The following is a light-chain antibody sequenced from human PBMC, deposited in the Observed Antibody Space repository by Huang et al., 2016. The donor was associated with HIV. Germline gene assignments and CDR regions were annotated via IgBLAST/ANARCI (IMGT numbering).Light chain of an antibody. CDR1: QSLLHSDGYNY. V-gene: IGKV2-28*01. J-gene: IGKJ4*01. Sequence: DIVMTQSPLSLPVTPGEPAAISCRYSQSLLHSDGYNYLDWYLQRPVQSPQLLIYLGSNRASGVPDRFSGSGSGTDFTLKISRLEAEDVGVYYCMQALQTPRTFGGGTKVEIK. CDR3: MQALQTPRT. CDR2: LGS.